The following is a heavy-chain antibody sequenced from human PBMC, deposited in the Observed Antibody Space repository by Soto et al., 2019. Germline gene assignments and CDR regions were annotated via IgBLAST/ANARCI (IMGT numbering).Heavy chain of an antibody. Sequence: QVQLQESGPGLVKPSGTLSLTCTVSGDSINNIYWWGWVRQPPGQGLEWIGEIHESGPTNYNPSLTXXVXIXXERSQTQLSLTLNPVTAADTAVYYCTRQGAYNLDYWRQGTLVTVSS. J-gene: IGHJ4*02. V-gene: IGHV4-4*02. CDR1: GDSINNIYW. CDR3: TRQGAYNLDY. D-gene: IGHD1-1*01. CDR2: IHESGPT.